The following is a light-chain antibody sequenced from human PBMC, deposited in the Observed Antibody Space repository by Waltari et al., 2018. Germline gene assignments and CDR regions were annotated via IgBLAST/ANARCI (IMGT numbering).Light chain of an antibody. CDR2: AAS. V-gene: IGKV1-39*01. CDR1: QSISSY. J-gene: IGKJ1*01. CDR3: QQSYSTPWT. Sequence: DIQITQSPSSLSASVGDRLTITCRASQSISSYLNLYQQKPGKAPKLLIYAASSLQSGGPSRFSGSGSGTDFTLTISSLQPEDFATYYCQQSYSTPWTFGQGTKVEIK.